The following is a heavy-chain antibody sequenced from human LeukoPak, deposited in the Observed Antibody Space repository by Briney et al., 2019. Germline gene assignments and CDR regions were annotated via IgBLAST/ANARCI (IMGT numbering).Heavy chain of an antibody. J-gene: IGHJ4*02. CDR3: AKDRGIVGATHY. D-gene: IGHD1-26*01. CDR1: GFTFSSYW. CDR2: INSDGSST. Sequence: PGGSLRLSCAASGFTFSSYWMHWVRQAPGKGLVWVSRINSDGSSTSYADSVKGRFTISRDNSKNTLYLQMNSLRAEDTAVYYCAKDRGIVGATHYWGQGTLVTVSS. V-gene: IGHV3-74*01.